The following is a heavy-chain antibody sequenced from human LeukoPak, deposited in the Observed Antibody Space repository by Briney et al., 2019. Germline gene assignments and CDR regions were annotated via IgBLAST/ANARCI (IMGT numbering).Heavy chain of an antibody. V-gene: IGHV3-23*01. J-gene: IGHJ5*02. CDR2: ISGSGGST. CDR3: AKRFRRSPVVVVAATCNWFDP. CDR1: GFTFSSYA. Sequence: GGSLRLSCAASGFTFSSYAMSWVRQAPGKGLEWVSAISGSGGSTYYADSVKGRFTISRDNSKNTLYLQMNSLRAEDTAVYYCAKRFRRSPVVVVAATCNWFDPWGQGTLVTVSS. D-gene: IGHD2-15*01.